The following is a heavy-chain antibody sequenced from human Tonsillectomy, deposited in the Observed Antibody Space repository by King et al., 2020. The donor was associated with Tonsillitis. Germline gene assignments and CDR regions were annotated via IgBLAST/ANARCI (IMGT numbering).Heavy chain of an antibody. D-gene: IGHD6-19*01. CDR2: INPGGGST. CDR1: GHTFTSYY. J-gene: IGHJ4*02. Sequence: QLVQSGAEVKKPGASVKVSCKASGHTFTSYYFHWVRQAPGQGLEWMGLINPGGGSTTYAQKFQGRVTMTSDTSTSTVYLELSSLRSEDTALYYCAGSDWYYFDYWGQGTLVTVSS. CDR3: AGSDWYYFDY. V-gene: IGHV1-46*01.